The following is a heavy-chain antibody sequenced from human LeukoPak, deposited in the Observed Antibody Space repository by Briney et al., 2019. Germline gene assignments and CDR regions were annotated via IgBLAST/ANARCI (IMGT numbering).Heavy chain of an antibody. Sequence: SGGSLRLSCAASGFTVSSNYMSWVRQAPGKGLEWASVIYSGGSTYYADSVKGRFTISRDNSKNTLYLQMNSLRAEDTAVYYCARDSSTGIVGVFDAFDIWGQGTMVTVSS. CDR3: ARDSSTGIVGVFDAFDI. D-gene: IGHD1-26*01. CDR1: GFTVSSNY. V-gene: IGHV3-53*01. CDR2: IYSGGST. J-gene: IGHJ3*02.